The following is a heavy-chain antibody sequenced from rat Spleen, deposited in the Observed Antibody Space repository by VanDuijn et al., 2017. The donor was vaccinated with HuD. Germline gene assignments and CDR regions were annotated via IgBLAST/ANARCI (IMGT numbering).Heavy chain of an antibody. Sequence: EVQLVESDGGLVQPGRSLKLSCAASGFTFSDYYMAWVRQAPTKGLEWVATISYEGSSTYYRDSVKGRFTVSRDNAKSTLYLQMDSLRSEDTATYYCATQSIIRVPLFDYWGQGVMVTVSS. V-gene: IGHV5-29*01. CDR1: GFTFSDYY. J-gene: IGHJ2*01. CDR2: ISYEGSST. D-gene: IGHD4-3*01. CDR3: ATQSIIRVPLFDY.